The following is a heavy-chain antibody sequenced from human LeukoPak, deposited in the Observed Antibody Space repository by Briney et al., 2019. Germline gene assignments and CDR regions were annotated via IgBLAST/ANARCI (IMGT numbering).Heavy chain of an antibody. CDR2: IYHSGST. Sequence: SETLSLTCAVSGGSISISNSNWWSWVRQPPGKGLEWIGEIYHSGSTNYNPSLKSRVTISVDKSKNQFSLKLSSVTAADTAVYYCASLKGMDVWGQGTTVTVSS. CDR3: ASLKGMDV. V-gene: IGHV4-4*02. CDR1: GGSISISNSNW. J-gene: IGHJ6*02.